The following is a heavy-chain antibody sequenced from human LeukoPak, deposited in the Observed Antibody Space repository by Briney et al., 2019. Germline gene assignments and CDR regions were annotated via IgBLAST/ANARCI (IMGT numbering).Heavy chain of an antibody. CDR1: GGSISSYY. Sequence: SETLSLTCTVSGGSISSYYWSWIRQPPGKGLEWIGYIYYSGSTYYNPSLKSRVTISVDTSKNQFSLKLSSVTAADTAVYYCARGRVESGSYYKRFDPWGQGTLVTVSS. CDR2: IYYSGST. CDR3: ARGRVESGSYYKRFDP. V-gene: IGHV4-59*12. D-gene: IGHD3-10*01. J-gene: IGHJ5*02.